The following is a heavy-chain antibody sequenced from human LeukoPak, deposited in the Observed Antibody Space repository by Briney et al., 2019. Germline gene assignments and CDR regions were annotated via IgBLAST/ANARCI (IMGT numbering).Heavy chain of an antibody. J-gene: IGHJ4*02. CDR2: ISGSGDRT. V-gene: IGHV3-23*01. D-gene: IGHD5-18*01. Sequence: PGGSLRLSCAASGFTFSSSAMSWVRQAPGKGLEWVSTISGSGDRTYYADSVKGRFTISRDNSKNTVYLQVNSLRAEDTALYYCAQDRAYIQFYFWGQGTLVTVSS. CDR3: AQDRAYIQFYF. CDR1: GFTFSSSA.